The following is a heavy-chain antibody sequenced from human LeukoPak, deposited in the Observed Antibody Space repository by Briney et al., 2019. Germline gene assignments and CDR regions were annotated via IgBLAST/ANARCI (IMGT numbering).Heavy chain of an antibody. V-gene: IGHV4-39*01. CDR1: GGSISSSSYY. D-gene: IGHD4-11*01. J-gene: IGHJ5*02. CDR2: IYYSGST. CDR3: ARHDYSNYANWFDP. Sequence: PSETLSLTCTVSGGSISSSSYYWGWIRQPPGKGLEWIGSIYYSGSTYYNPSLKSRVTISVDTSKNQFSLKLSSVIAADTAVYYCARHDYSNYANWFDPWGQGTLVTVSS.